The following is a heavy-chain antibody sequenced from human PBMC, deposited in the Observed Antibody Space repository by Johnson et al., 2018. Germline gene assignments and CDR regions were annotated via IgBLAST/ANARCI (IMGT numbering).Heavy chain of an antibody. Sequence: VQLVQSGAEVKKLGSSVKVSCKASGGTFSSYAISWVRQAPGQGLEWMGGIIPIFGTANYAQRFQGRVTITADESTSTAYMELSSLRSEDTAVYYCAATTYSSSAIFYYYYGMDVWGQGTTVTVAS. V-gene: IGHV1-69*12. CDR1: GGTFSSYA. D-gene: IGHD6-6*01. CDR2: IIPIFGTA. J-gene: IGHJ6*02. CDR3: AATTYSSSAIFYYYYGMDV.